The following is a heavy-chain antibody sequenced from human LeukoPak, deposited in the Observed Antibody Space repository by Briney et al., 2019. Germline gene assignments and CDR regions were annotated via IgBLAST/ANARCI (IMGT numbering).Heavy chain of an antibody. CDR2: ISYDGSNK. J-gene: IGHJ4*02. CDR1: GFTFSSYA. Sequence: GGSLRLSCAASGFTFSSYAMHWVHQAPGKGLEWVAVISYDGSNKYYADSVKGRFTISRDNSKNTLYLQMNSLRAEDTAVNYCARGQDWGQGTLVTVSS. CDR3: ARGQD. V-gene: IGHV3-30*04.